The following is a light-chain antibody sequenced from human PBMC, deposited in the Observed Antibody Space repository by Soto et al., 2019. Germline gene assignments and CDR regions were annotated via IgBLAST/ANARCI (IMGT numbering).Light chain of an antibody. CDR2: GAS. V-gene: IGKV3-15*01. Sequence: EIVLTQSPATLSLSPGERATLSCRASQSVSNFLAWYQQRPGQAPRLLLYGASTRATGIPARFSGSGSGTEFTLTISSLQSEDFAVYYCQQYNNWPQLTFGGGTKVDIK. CDR1: QSVSNF. J-gene: IGKJ4*01. CDR3: QQYNNWPQLT.